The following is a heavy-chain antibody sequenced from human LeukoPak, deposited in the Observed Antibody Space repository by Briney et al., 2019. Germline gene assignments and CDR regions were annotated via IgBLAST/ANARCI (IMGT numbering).Heavy chain of an antibody. CDR1: GFTFSSYW. D-gene: IGHD6-13*01. J-gene: IGHJ4*02. CDR2: ISWNSGSI. V-gene: IGHV3-9*01. CDR3: AKDPSYSSSHYFDY. Sequence: PGGSLRLSCAASGFTFSSYWMHWVRQAPGKGLEWVSGISWNSGSIGYADSVKGRFTISRDNAKNSLYLQMNSLRAEDTALYYCAKDPSYSSSHYFDYWGQGTLVTVSS.